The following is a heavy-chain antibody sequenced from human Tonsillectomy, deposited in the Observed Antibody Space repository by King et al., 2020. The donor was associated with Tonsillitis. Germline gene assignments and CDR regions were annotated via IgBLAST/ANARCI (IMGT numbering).Heavy chain of an antibody. CDR3: AKDISIAPRWGMEV. Sequence: VQLVESGGGLVQPGRSLRISCAASGFTFDNFAMHLVRQAPGKGLEGVSGISWNSGTIGYAESVKGRFTISRDNAKNSLYLQMNSLGAEDTALYYCAKDISIAPRWGMEVWGQGTTVTVSS. V-gene: IGHV3-9*01. CDR1: GFTFDNFA. J-gene: IGHJ6*02. D-gene: IGHD6-6*01. CDR2: ISWNSGTI.